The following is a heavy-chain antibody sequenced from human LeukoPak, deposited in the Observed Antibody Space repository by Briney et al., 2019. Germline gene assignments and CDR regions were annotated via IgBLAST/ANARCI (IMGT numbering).Heavy chain of an antibody. CDR3: ARGGDGYNSPFDY. V-gene: IGHV3-21*01. D-gene: IGHD5-24*01. J-gene: IGHJ4*02. Sequence: GGSLRLSCAVSGFTFSSYTMTWVRQAPGKGLEWVSSISSSSSYIYYGDSVKGRLTISRDNAKNSLYLQMNSLRVEDTAVYYCARGGDGYNSPFDYWGQGTPVTVSS. CDR1: GFTFSSYT. CDR2: ISSSSSYI.